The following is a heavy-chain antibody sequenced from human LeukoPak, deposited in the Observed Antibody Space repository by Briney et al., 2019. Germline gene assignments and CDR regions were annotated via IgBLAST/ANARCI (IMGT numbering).Heavy chain of an antibody. Sequence: GRSLRLSCAASGFTFSSYAMHWVRQAPGKGLEWVAVISYDGSNKYYADSVKGRFTISRDNSKNTLYLQMNSLRAEDTAVYYCATDSSGWHQIDYWAREPWSPSPQ. CDR3: ATDSSGWHQIDY. J-gene: IGHJ4*02. D-gene: IGHD6-19*01. CDR2: ISYDGSNK. V-gene: IGHV3-30*04. CDR1: GFTFSSYA.